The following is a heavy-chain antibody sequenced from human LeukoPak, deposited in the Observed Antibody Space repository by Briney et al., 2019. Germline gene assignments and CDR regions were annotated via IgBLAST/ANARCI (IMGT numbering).Heavy chain of an antibody. CDR1: GFTFSSYW. J-gene: IGHJ5*02. D-gene: IGHD3-3*01. CDR2: IKQDGSEK. CDR3: AREDDRHDFWGGPTRFDP. V-gene: IGHV3-7*01. Sequence: GGSLRLSCAASGFTFSSYWMSWVRQAPGKGLEWVANIKQDGSEKYYVDSVKGRFTISRDNAKNSLYLQMNSLRAEDTAVYYCAREDDRHDFWGGPTRFDPWGQGTLVTVSS.